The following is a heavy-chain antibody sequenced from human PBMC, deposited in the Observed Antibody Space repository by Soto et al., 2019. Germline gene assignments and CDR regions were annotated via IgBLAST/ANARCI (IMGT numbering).Heavy chain of an antibody. CDR3: TTGSVEGV. D-gene: IGHD2-15*01. CDR2: IKTNTAGGAT. Sequence: EVQLVESGGGFIYPGGSLRLSCAASGLTISNAWMNWVHQAPGKGLEWVGRIKTNTAGGATDYAAAVKGRFTVSRDDSKNTLYLQMNSLKTEDTAVYYCTTGSVEGVWGQGTTVTVSS. CDR1: GLTISNAW. V-gene: IGHV3-15*07. J-gene: IGHJ6*02.